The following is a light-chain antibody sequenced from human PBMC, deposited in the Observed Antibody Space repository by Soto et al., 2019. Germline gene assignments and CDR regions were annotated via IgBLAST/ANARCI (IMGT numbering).Light chain of an antibody. CDR3: CSYVGYNTVV. Sequence: QSALTQPASVSGSPGQSITISCTGSSSDIGIYDLVSWYQQHPGKAPKLIIYQVTKRPSGVSNRFSGSKSGNTASLTISGLQAEDQADYFCCSYVGYNTVVFGGGTKVTVL. CDR2: QVT. CDR1: SSDIGIYDL. J-gene: IGLJ2*01. V-gene: IGLV2-23*02.